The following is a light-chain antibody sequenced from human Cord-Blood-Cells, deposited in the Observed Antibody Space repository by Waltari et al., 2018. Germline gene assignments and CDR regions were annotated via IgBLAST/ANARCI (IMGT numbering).Light chain of an antibody. J-gene: IGLJ3*02. Sequence: QSLLPQPTSASGTPRQRLPLPCSGSTPHTRCNTVNLYQQLPGSAPKPLTESTKQRPSGVPDQFSGPKSRTSASLASSGLQSEDEADYYCAAWDDSLNCPVYGGGTKLTVL. V-gene: IGLV1-44*01. CDR1: TPHTRCNT. CDR3: AAWDDSLNCPV. CDR2: STK.